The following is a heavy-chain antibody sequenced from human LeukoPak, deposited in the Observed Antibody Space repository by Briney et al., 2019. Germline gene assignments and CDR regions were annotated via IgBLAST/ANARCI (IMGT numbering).Heavy chain of an antibody. V-gene: IGHV4-59*01. CDR2: IYYSGST. D-gene: IGHD1-1*01. J-gene: IGHJ4*02. CDR3: ARGPDVGTFDY. CDR1: GGSISSYY. Sequence: SETLSLTCTVSGGSISSYYWSWIRQPPGKGLEWIGYIYYSGSTNYNPSLKSRVTISVDTSKNQFSLKLSSVTAADTAVYYCARGPDVGTFDYWGQGTLVTVSS.